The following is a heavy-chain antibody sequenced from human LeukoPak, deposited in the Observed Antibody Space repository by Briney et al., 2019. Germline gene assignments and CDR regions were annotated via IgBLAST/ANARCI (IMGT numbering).Heavy chain of an antibody. J-gene: IGHJ3*02. CDR2: ITSINSYI. V-gene: IGHV3-21*01. CDR3: ARAKRNGFDI. CDR1: GFTFSTYS. Sequence: GGSLRLSCAASGFTFSTYSMNWVRQAPGKGLEWVSSITSINSYIYYADSVKGRFTISRDNAKNSLYLQMNSLRAEDTAVYYCARAKRNGFDIWGQGTMVTVSS.